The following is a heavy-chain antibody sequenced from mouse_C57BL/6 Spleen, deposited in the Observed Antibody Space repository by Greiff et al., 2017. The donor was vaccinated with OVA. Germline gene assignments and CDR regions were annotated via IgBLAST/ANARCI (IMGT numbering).Heavy chain of an antibody. CDR2: IYPGDGDT. CDR3: ARAYYSNYSYYARDY. D-gene: IGHD2-5*01. J-gene: IGHJ4*01. Sequence: QVQLKQSGAELVKPGASVKISCKASGYAFSSYWMNWVKQRPGKGLEWIGQIYPGDGDTNYNGKFKGKATLTADKSSSTAYMQLSSLTSEDSAVYFCARAYYSNYSYYARDYWGQGTSVTVSS. V-gene: IGHV1-80*01. CDR1: GYAFSSYW.